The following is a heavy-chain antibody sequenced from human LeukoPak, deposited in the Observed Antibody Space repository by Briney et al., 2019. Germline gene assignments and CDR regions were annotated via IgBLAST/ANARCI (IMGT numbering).Heavy chain of an antibody. J-gene: IGHJ4*02. V-gene: IGHV4-4*07. CDR3: ARDREPSYYYDSSGYSFDY. Sequence: SETLSLTCTVSGGSISSYYWSWIRQPAGKGLEWIGRIYTSGSTNYNPSLKSRVTMSVDTSKNQFSLKLSSVTAADTAVYYCARDREPSYYYDSSGYSFDYRGQGTLVTVSS. D-gene: IGHD3-22*01. CDR2: IYTSGST. CDR1: GGSISSYY.